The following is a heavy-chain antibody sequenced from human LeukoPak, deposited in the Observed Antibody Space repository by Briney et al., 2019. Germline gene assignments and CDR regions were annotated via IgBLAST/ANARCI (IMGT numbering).Heavy chain of an antibody. Sequence: SETLSLTCTVSGGSVTDYYWSWIRQSPGKGLEWIGYIYYTGTSYNPSLKSRVTISADTSKNQLSLKLISVTAADTAVYYCASRKLGNDYWGQGTLVTVSS. D-gene: IGHD7-27*01. CDR1: GGSVTDYY. CDR3: ASRKLGNDY. V-gene: IGHV4-59*02. CDR2: IYYTGT. J-gene: IGHJ4*02.